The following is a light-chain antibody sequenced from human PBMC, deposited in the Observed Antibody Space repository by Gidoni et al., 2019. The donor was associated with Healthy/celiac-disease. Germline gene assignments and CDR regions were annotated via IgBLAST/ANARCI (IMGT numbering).Light chain of an antibody. CDR3: RQRYSTPLT. J-gene: IGKJ4*01. V-gene: IGKV1-39*01. CDR2: AAS. Sequence: DIQMTQSPSSLSASVGDRVTITCRASQSISSYLNWYQQKPGKAPKLLIYAASSLQSGVPSRFRGSGSWTDFTLTISSLQPEDFATYYCRQRYSTPLTFGGGTKVEIK. CDR1: QSISSY.